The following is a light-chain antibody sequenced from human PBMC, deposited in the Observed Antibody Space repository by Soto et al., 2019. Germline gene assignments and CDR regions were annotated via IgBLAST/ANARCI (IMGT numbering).Light chain of an antibody. CDR1: HSISSW. CDR2: KAS. Sequence: DIQMTQSPSTLSASVGDRVTITCRASHSISSWLAWYQQKPGKAPKLLIYKASSLESGVPSRFSGSGSGTEFTLTISSLQPDDFATYYCQQYNSYWVTFGQGTKVEIK. V-gene: IGKV1-5*03. J-gene: IGKJ1*01. CDR3: QQYNSYWVT.